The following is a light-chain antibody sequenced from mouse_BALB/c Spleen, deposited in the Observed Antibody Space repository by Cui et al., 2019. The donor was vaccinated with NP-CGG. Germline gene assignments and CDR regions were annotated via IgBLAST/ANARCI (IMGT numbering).Light chain of an antibody. CDR2: STN. CDR1: TGAVTTSNY. Sequence: QAVVTQESAPTTSPGETVTLTCRSSTGAVTTSNYANWVQEKPDHLFTGLIGSTNNRAPGVPARFSGSLIGDKAALTITGAQIEDEATYFCALWYSNHWVFGGGTKLTVL. V-gene: IGLV1*01. CDR3: ALWYSNHWV. J-gene: IGLJ1*01.